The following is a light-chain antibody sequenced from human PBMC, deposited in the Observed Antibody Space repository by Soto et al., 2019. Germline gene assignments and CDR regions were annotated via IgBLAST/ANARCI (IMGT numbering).Light chain of an antibody. Sequence: QSVLTQPASVSGSPGQSITISCTGTSSDVAGYNYVSWYQQHPGKAPKLMIYDVSNRPSGVSNRFSGSKSGNTASLTISGLQAEDEADYYCTSYTSSSTLVVFGGGTKVTVL. J-gene: IGLJ2*01. CDR3: TSYTSSSTLVV. V-gene: IGLV2-14*01. CDR2: DVS. CDR1: SSDVAGYNY.